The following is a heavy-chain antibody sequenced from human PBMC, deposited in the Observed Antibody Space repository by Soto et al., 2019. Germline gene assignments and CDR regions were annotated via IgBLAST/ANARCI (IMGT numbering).Heavy chain of an antibody. CDR2: ISAYNGNT. V-gene: IGHV1-18*01. CDR1: GYTFTSYG. J-gene: IGHJ5*02. CDR3: AKSTIFGVVPAFDP. D-gene: IGHD3-3*01. Sequence: GASVKVSCKASGYTFTSYGISWVRQAPGQGLEWMGWISAYNGNTNYAQKLQGRVTMTTDTSTSTAYMELRSLRSDDTAVYYCAKSTIFGVVPAFDPGGQGTLVTGSS.